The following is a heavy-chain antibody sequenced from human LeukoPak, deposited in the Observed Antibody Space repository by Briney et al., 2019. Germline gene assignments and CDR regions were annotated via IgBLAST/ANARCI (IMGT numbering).Heavy chain of an antibody. Sequence: GGSLRLSCTASGFTFSSYSMNWARQAPGKGLEWIPYITSGSSSIFYADSVKGRFTISRDNAKNSLYLQMNSLRDEDTAVYYCARGMRGYANFDYWGQGTLVTVSS. CDR1: GFTFSSYS. D-gene: IGHD3-3*01. V-gene: IGHV3-48*02. CDR3: ARGMRGYANFDY. CDR2: ITSGSSSI. J-gene: IGHJ4*02.